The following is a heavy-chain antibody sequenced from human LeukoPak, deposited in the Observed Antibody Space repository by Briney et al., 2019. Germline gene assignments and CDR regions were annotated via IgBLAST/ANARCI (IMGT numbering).Heavy chain of an antibody. Sequence: GASVKVSCKASGYTFTSYGISWVRQAPGKGLEWVASINQDGSEKCYVDSVKGRFTISRDNAKNSLYLQMNSLRAEDTALYYCASGGIYYGAAFDFWGQGTLVTVSS. J-gene: IGHJ4*02. CDR2: INQDGSEK. CDR3: ASGGIYYGAAFDF. D-gene: IGHD1-26*01. CDR1: GYTFTSYG. V-gene: IGHV3-7*03.